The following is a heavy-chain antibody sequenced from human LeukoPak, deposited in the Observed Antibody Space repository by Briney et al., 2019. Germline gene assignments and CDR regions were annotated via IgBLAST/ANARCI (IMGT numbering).Heavy chain of an antibody. V-gene: IGHV4-4*07. CDR2: IYTSGST. CDR3: ARGGRGGYCSSTSCTNWFDP. Sequence: PSETLSLTCTVSGGSISSYYWSWIRQPAGKGLEWIGRIYTSGSTNYNPSLKSRVTMSVDTSKNQFSLKLSSVTAADTAVYYCARGGRGGYCSSTSCTNWFDPWGQGTLVTVSS. CDR1: GGSISSYY. J-gene: IGHJ5*02. D-gene: IGHD2-2*01.